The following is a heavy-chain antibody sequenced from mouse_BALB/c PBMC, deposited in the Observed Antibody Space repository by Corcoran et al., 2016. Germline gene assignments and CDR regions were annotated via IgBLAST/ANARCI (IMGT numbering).Heavy chain of an antibody. J-gene: IGHJ2*03. CDR2: INPRSGGT. CDR1: GYSFTDYN. D-gene: IGHD1-1*01. Sequence: EVLLHQSGPELVQPGASVKIPCKASGYSFTDYNMGWVRQSHGKSLEWIGDINPRSGGTIYNQTFKGKATLTVDKSSSTAYMELHSLTSEDTAVDFWVRWGITTFDYWGQGIRVTGPS. CDR3: VRWGITTFDY. V-gene: IGHV1-18*01.